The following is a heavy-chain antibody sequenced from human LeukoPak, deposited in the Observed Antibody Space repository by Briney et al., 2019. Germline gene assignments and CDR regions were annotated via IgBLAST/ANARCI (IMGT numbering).Heavy chain of an antibody. CDR2: ISGSGGST. J-gene: IGHJ5*02. V-gene: IGHV3-23*01. CDR3: AKTDYDFWSGPLNWFDP. Sequence: GGSLRLSCAASGFTFSSYAMSWVRQAPGEGLEWVSAISGSGGSTYYADSVKGRFTISRDNSKNTLYLQMNSLRAEDTAVYYCAKTDYDFWSGPLNWFDPWGQGTLVTVSS. CDR1: GFTFSSYA. D-gene: IGHD3-3*01.